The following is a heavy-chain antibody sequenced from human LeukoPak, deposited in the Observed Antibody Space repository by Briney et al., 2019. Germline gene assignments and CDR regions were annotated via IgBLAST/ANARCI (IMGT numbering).Heavy chain of an antibody. J-gene: IGHJ3*02. D-gene: IGHD6-13*01. V-gene: IGHV3-74*01. CDR2: INTDGSNT. CDR3: AKNKPGIENDAFDI. CDR1: GFTFSTYW. Sequence: PGGSLRLSCAASGFTFSTYWMHWVRQAPGKGLVWVSRINTDGSNTNYADSVKGRFTISRDNAENTLYLQMNSLRVEDTAVYYCAKNKPGIENDAFDIWGQGTMVTVSS.